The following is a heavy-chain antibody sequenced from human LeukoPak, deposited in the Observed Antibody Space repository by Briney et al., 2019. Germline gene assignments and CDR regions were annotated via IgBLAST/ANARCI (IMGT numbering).Heavy chain of an antibody. J-gene: IGHJ6*03. Sequence: GGSLRLSCAASGFTFSGYSMNWVRQAPGKGLEWVSYISSSSSTIYYADSVKGRFTISRDNAKNSLYLQMNSLRAEDTAVYYCARMGGDYYYYYYYYIDVWGKGTTVTVSS. CDR3: ARMGGDYYYYYYYYIDV. CDR2: ISSSSSTI. V-gene: IGHV3-48*01. CDR1: GFTFSGYS. D-gene: IGHD4-17*01.